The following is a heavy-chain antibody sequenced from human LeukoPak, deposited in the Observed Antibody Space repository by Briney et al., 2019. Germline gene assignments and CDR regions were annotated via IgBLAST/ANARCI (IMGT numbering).Heavy chain of an antibody. CDR1: GYTFTSYG. Sequence: ASVKVSCNASGYTFTSYGISWVRQAPGQGLEWMGWISAYNGNTNYAQKLQGRVTMTTDTSTSTAYMELRSLRSDDTAVYYCARDQGYCSSTSCLIDAFDIWGQGTMVTVSS. D-gene: IGHD2-2*01. V-gene: IGHV1-18*01. CDR2: ISAYNGNT. J-gene: IGHJ3*02. CDR3: ARDQGYCSSTSCLIDAFDI.